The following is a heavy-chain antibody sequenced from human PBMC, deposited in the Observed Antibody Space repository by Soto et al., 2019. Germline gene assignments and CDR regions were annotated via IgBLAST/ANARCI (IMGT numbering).Heavy chain of an antibody. J-gene: IGHJ6*02. CDR1: GGSFSGYY. CDR2: IKHSGST. CDR3: ARQAVSTGYYYYYGLDV. D-gene: IGHD4-4*01. Sequence: QVQLQQWGAGLLKPSETLSLTCAVYGGSFSGYYWSWIRQPPGKGLEWIGEIKHSGSTNYNPSLTSRVTISVDASKSQFSLKLSSVTAADAAVYYCARQAVSTGYYYYYGLDVWGQGTTVTVSS. V-gene: IGHV4-34*01.